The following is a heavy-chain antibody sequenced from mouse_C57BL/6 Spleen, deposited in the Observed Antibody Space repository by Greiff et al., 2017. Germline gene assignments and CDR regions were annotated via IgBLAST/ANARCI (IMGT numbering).Heavy chain of an antibody. Sequence: EVQLQQSGPELVKPGASVKISCKASGYTFTDYYMNWVKQSHGKSLEWIGDINPNNGGTSYNQKFKGKARLTVDKSSSTAYMELRSLTSEDSAVYDCAGGRWLLREWYFDVWGTGTTVTVSS. J-gene: IGHJ1*03. CDR2: INPNNGGT. D-gene: IGHD2-3*01. CDR1: GYTFTDYY. CDR3: AGGRWLLREWYFDV. V-gene: IGHV1-26*01.